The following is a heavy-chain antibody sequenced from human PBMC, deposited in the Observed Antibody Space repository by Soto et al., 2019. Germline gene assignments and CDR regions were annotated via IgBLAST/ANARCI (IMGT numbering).Heavy chain of an antibody. D-gene: IGHD3-3*01. V-gene: IGHV1-69*01. J-gene: IGHJ6*02. CDR3: ASMEEWSDDYYYGMDV. CDR1: GGTFSSYA. CDR2: INPIFGTA. Sequence: QVQLVQSGAEVKKPGSSVKVSCKASGGTFSSYAISWVRQAPGQGLEWMGGINPIFGTANYAQKVQGRVTITADETTSTAYMELSSLRPEDTAVYYCASMEEWSDDYYYGMDVCGQGTTVTVSS.